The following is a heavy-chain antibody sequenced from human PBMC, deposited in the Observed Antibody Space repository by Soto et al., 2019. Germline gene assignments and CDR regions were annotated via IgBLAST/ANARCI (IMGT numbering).Heavy chain of an antibody. J-gene: IGHJ6*02. CDR1: GGTFSSYA. Sequence: ASVKVSCKASGGTFSSYAISWVRQAPGQGLEWMGGIIPIFGTANYAQKFQGRVTITADESTSTAYMELSSLRSEDTAVYYCVGSPGIAVAGTVYYYGMDVWGQGTTVTVSS. CDR3: VGSPGIAVAGTVYYYGMDV. V-gene: IGHV1-69*13. CDR2: IIPIFGTA. D-gene: IGHD6-19*01.